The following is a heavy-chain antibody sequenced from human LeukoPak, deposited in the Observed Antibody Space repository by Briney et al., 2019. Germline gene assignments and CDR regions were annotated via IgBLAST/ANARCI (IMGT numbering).Heavy chain of an antibody. D-gene: IGHD6-19*01. V-gene: IGHV3-33*01. CDR2: LSYDGSNK. J-gene: IGHJ4*02. Sequence: PGRSLRLSCAASGFTFSGYGIHWDRQAPGKGLEWVAFLSYDGSNKFYADSVKGRFTISRDNSENTLHLQMNSLKDEDTAVYYCARGLYKNGWYYFDYWGQGTLVTVSS. CDR3: ARGLYKNGWYYFDY. CDR1: GFTFSGYG.